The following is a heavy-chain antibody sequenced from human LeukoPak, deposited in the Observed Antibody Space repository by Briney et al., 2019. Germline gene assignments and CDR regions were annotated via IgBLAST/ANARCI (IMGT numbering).Heavy chain of an antibody. CDR2: ISWNSGSI. V-gene: IGHV3-9*01. Sequence: GRSLRLSCAASGFTFDDYAMHWVRQGPGEGLEWVSGISWNSGSIGYADSVKGRFTISRDNAKNSLYLQMNSLRAEDTALYYCAKDRIAAGNWGQGTLVTVSS. D-gene: IGHD6-13*01. J-gene: IGHJ4*02. CDR3: AKDRIAAGN. CDR1: GFTFDDYA.